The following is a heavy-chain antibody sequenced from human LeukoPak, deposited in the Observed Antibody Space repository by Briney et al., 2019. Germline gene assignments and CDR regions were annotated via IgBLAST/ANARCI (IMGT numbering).Heavy chain of an antibody. Sequence: ASVKVSCKASGYSFIGYGINCVRQAPGQGLEWMGWISTYNGNTNYAQKLQGRVTMTTDTSTSTAYMELRSLRSDDTAVYYCARVGYDSSAYLLDPWGQGTLVTVSS. D-gene: IGHD3-22*01. CDR2: ISTYNGNT. CDR3: ARVGYDSSAYLLDP. J-gene: IGHJ5*02. V-gene: IGHV1-18*04. CDR1: GYSFIGYG.